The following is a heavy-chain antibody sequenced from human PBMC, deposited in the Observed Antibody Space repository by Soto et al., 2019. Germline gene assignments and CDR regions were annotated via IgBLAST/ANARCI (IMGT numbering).Heavy chain of an antibody. CDR2: MNPNSGNT. CDR1: GYTFTSYD. J-gene: IGHJ5*02. V-gene: IGHV1-8*01. CDR3: ARGPSVAAAGTRGGFWFDP. D-gene: IGHD6-13*01. Sequence: ASVKVSCKASGYTFTSYDINWVRQATGQGLEWMGWMNPNSGNTGYAQKFQGRVTMTRNTSISTAYMELSSLRSEDTAVYYCARGPSVAAAGTRGGFWFDPWGQGTLVTVSS.